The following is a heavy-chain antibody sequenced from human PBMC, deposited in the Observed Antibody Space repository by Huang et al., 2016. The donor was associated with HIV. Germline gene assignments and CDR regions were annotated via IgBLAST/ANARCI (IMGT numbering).Heavy chain of an antibody. CDR3: ARELAVTGYWDFDS. Sequence: QAQLAESGGGAVQPGTSLTLSCVASGFTFNVYAMHWVRQAPGKGLECVAVISADGQKNFYIDSVRGRFTISRDNSRNTVHLRMDSLSAADTATYYCARELAVTGYWDFDSWGQGTLVTVSS. CDR2: ISADGQKN. CDR1: GFTFNVYA. D-gene: IGHD3-9*01. J-gene: IGHJ4*02. V-gene: IGHV3-30*03.